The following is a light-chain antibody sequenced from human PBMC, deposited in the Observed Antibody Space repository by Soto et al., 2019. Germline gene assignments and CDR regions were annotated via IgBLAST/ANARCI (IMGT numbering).Light chain of an antibody. CDR2: GAS. Sequence: EIVMTQSPATLSVSPGERATLSCRASQSVSSNLAWYQQKPGQAPRLLIYGASIRATGIPARFSGSGSGTEFTLTIRSLQSEDFAVYYCQQYNNWPMTFGPGTKVDIK. J-gene: IGKJ3*01. CDR1: QSVSSN. CDR3: QQYNNWPMT. V-gene: IGKV3D-15*01.